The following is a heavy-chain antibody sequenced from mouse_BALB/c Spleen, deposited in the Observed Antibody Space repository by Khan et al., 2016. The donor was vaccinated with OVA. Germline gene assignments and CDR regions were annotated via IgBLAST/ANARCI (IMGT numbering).Heavy chain of an antibody. CDR2: ISYSGST. V-gene: IGHV3-2*02. J-gene: IGHJ2*01. CDR3: ARTARRKY. CDR1: GYSITSGYG. D-gene: IGHD1-2*01. Sequence: VQLKESGPGLVKPSQSLSLTCTVTGYSITSGYGWNWIRQFPGNKLEWMGYISYSGSTNYNPSLKSRISINRDTSKNQFFLQLNSVTTEDTATYYCARTARRKYWGQGTTLTVSS.